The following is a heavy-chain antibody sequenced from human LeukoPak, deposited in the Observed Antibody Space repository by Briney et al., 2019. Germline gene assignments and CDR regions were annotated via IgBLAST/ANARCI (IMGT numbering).Heavy chain of an antibody. CDR2: ISYDGSNK. J-gene: IGHJ4*02. Sequence: GGSLRLSCAASGFTFSSYGMHWVRQAPGKGLEWVAVISYDGSNKYYADSVKGRFTISRDNYKNTLYLQMNSLRAEDTAVYYCAKAPTPIYSGSYFSFDYWGQGTLVTVSS. V-gene: IGHV3-30*18. D-gene: IGHD1-26*01. CDR3: AKAPTPIYSGSYFSFDY. CDR1: GFTFSSYG.